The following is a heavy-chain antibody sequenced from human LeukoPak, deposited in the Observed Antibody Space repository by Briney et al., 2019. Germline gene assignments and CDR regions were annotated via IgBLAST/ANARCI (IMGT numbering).Heavy chain of an antibody. D-gene: IGHD5-18*01. CDR3: ARRGEAMDPFDY. Sequence: GESLQISCKGSGYSFTSYWIGWVRQMPGKGLEWMGIIYPGDSDTRYSPSFQGQVTISADKSINTAYLQWSSLKASDTAIYYCARRGEAMDPFDYWGQGTLVTASS. J-gene: IGHJ4*02. CDR2: IYPGDSDT. CDR1: GYSFTSYW. V-gene: IGHV5-51*01.